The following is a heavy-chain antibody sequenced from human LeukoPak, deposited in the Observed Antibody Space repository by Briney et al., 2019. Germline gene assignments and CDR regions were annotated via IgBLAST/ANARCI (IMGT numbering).Heavy chain of an antibody. CDR1: GGTFSSYA. CDR2: IIPIFGTA. D-gene: IGHD6-13*01. J-gene: IGHJ4*02. CDR3: AMTAAGTGYFDY. V-gene: IGHV1-69*06. Sequence: VKVSCKASGGTFSSYAISWVRQAPGQGLEWMGGIIPIFGTANYAQKFQGRVTITADKSTSTAYMELSSLRSEDTAVYYCAMTAAGTGYFDYWGQGTLVTVSS.